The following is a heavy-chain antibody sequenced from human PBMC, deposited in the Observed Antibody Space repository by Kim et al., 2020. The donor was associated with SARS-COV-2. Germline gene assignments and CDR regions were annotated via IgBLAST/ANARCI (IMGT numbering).Heavy chain of an antibody. CDR3: AKGQSMVRGVIGMDV. V-gene: IGHV3-33*06. D-gene: IGHD3-10*01. Sequence: DSVKGRFTISRDNSKNTLYLQMNSLRAEDTAVYYCAKGQSMVRGVIGMDVWGQGTTVTVSS. J-gene: IGHJ6*02.